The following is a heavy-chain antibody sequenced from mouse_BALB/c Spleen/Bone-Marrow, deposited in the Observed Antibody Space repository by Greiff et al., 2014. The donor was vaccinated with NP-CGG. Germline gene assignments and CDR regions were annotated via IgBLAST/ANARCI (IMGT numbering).Heavy chain of an antibody. CDR1: GYTFTSYY. V-gene: IGHV1S81*02. D-gene: IGHD2-1*01. CDR3: TRSYYGNYFDV. Sequence: VQLVESGAELVKPGASVKLSCKASGYTFTSYYMYWVKQRPGQGLEWIGEINPSNGGTNFNEKFKSKATLTVDKSSSTAYMQXXXXXSEDSAVYYCTRSYYGNYFDVWGAGTTVTVSS. CDR2: INPSNGGT. J-gene: IGHJ1*01.